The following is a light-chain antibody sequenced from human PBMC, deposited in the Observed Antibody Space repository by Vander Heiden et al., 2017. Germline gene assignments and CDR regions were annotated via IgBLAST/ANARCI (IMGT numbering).Light chain of an antibody. CDR3: QQSDSTPWT. J-gene: IGKJ1*01. CDR1: QSISNY. V-gene: IGKV1-39*01. Sequence: IQMTQSPSSLSASVGDRVTITCRASQSISNYLNWYQQKPGKAPKLLIYDASNLESGVPSRFSGSGSGTDFTLTISSLQPEDFATYYCQQSDSTPWTFGEGTKVEIK. CDR2: DAS.